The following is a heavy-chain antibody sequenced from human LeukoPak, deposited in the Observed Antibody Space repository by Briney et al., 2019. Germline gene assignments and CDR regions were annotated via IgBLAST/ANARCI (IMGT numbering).Heavy chain of an antibody. CDR2: IYYSGST. V-gene: IGHV4-31*03. CDR3: ARDRSYGPDH. D-gene: IGHD5-18*01. J-gene: IGHJ4*02. Sequence: PSQTLSLTCTVSGGSISSGGYYWSWIRQHPGKGLEWIGYIYYSGSTYYNPSLKSRVTMSVDTSKNQFSLKLSPVTAADTAVYYCARDRSYGPDHWGQGTLVTVSS. CDR1: GGSISSGGYY.